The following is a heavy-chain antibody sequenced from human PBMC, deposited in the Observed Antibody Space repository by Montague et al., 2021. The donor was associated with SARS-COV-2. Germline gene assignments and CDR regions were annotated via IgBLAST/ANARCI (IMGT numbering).Heavy chain of an antibody. D-gene: IGHD4-23*01. Sequence: TLSLTCTVSGGPISSGGYYWSWIRQHPGKGLEWIGYIYYSGSTYYNPSLKSRVTISVDTSKNQFSLKLSSVTAADTAVYYCASTYGGNLGYYYYYMDVWAKGPRSPSP. CDR1: GGPISSGGYY. CDR2: IYYSGST. J-gene: IGHJ6*03. V-gene: IGHV4-31*03. CDR3: ASTYGGNLGYYYYYMDV.